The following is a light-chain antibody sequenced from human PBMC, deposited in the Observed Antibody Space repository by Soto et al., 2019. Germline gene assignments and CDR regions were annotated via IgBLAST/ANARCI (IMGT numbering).Light chain of an antibody. CDR3: QHYNNWPPIT. CDR2: DPS. CDR1: RGIGST. Sequence: EVVMTQSPATLSVSPGERATLSCRASRGIGSTLAWYQQKPGQTPRLLIYDPSTRATGVPARFSGSGSGTEFTLTISSLQSEDFAVYYCQHYNNWPPITFGQGTRLEIK. J-gene: IGKJ5*01. V-gene: IGKV3-15*01.